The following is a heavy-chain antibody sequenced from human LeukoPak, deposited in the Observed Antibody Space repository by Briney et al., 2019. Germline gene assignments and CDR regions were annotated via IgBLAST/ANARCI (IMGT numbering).Heavy chain of an antibody. V-gene: IGHV4-39*01. CDR3: ARSLVIAARPDAFDI. CDR1: GGSISSSSYY. J-gene: IGHJ3*02. D-gene: IGHD6-6*01. CDR2: IYYSGGT. Sequence: SETLSLTCTVSGGSISSSSYYWGWIRQPPGKGLEWIGSIYYSGGTYYNPSLKSRVTISVDTSKNQFSLKLSSVTAADTAVYYCARSLVIAARPDAFDIWGQGTMVTVSS.